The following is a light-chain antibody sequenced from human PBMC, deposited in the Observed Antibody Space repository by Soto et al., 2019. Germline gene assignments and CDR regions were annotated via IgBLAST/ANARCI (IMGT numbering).Light chain of an antibody. CDR1: QSLLHSNGYNY. V-gene: IGKV2-28*01. CDR2: LGS. J-gene: IGKJ1*01. Sequence: DILMTQSQLCLPVTPGEPASISCSSSQSLLHSNGYNYLDWYLQKPGQSPQLLIYLGSNRSSGVPDRFSGSGSGTDFTLKISRVEAEDVGVYYCMQALQTWTFGQGTKGDIK. CDR3: MQALQTWT.